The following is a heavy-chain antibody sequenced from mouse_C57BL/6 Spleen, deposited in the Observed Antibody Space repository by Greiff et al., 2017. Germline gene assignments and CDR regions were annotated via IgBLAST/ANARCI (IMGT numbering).Heavy chain of an antibody. CDR1: GYTFTRYW. D-gene: IGHD2-4*01. J-gene: IGHJ2*01. CDR3: ARSRDYDGGYYFDY. Sequence: VQLQQPGAELVMPGASVKLSCKASGYTFTRYWMHWVKQRPGQGLEWIGEIDPSDSYTNYNQKFKGKSTLTVDKSSSTAYMQLSSLTSEDSAVYYCARSRDYDGGYYFDYWGQGTTLTVSS. CDR2: IDPSDSYT. V-gene: IGHV1-69*01.